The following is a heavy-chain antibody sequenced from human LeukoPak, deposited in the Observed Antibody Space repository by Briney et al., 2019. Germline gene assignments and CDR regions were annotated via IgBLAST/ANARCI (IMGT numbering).Heavy chain of an antibody. CDR1: GFTFSSYA. Sequence: GGSLRLSCAASGFTFSSYAMSWVRQAPGKGLEWVSAISGSGGSTYYADSVKGRFTISRDNSKNTLYLQMNSLRAEDTAVYYCAKGYSSGWYPLPAFDYWGQGTLVTVSS. J-gene: IGHJ4*02. CDR2: ISGSGGST. CDR3: AKGYSSGWYPLPAFDY. V-gene: IGHV3-23*01. D-gene: IGHD6-19*01.